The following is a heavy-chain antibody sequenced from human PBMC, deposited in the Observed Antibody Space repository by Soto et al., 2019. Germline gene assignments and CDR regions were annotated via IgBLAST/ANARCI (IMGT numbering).Heavy chain of an antibody. D-gene: IGHD3-10*02. CDR1: GGTFNSYA. CDR3: ARDLRLFGENGYYYGMDV. CDR2: IIPIFGTA. Sequence: QVQLVQSGAEVKKPGSSVKVSCKASGGTFNSYAISWVRQDPGQGLEWMGGIIPIFGTANYAQKFQGRVTITADESTSTAYMELSSLRSEDTAVYYCARDLRLFGENGYYYGMDVWGQGTTVTVSS. V-gene: IGHV1-69*01. J-gene: IGHJ6*02.